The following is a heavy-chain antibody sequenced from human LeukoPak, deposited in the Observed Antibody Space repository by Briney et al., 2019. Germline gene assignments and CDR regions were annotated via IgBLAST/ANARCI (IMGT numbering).Heavy chain of an antibody. CDR2: IYPGDSDT. V-gene: IGHV5-51*01. J-gene: IGHJ4*02. D-gene: IGHD6-19*01. CDR1: GYSFTSYW. Sequence: GESLKISCKGSGYSFTSYWIGWVRQMPGKGLEWMGIIYPGDSDTRYSPSFQGRVTISADKSSSSVYLQWSSLKALDTAMYYCARQYGSGWHWTDYWGQGTLVTVSS. CDR3: ARQYGSGWHWTDY.